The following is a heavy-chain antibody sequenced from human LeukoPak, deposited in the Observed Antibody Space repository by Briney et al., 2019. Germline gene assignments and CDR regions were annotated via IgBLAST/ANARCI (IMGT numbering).Heavy chain of an antibody. CDR2: ISSSSYI. V-gene: IGHV3-21*01. CDR3: ARMRHYYDSSGYRLNWFDP. D-gene: IGHD3-22*01. Sequence: GGSLRLSCAASGFTFSSYSMTWVRQAPGKGLEWVSSISSSSYIYYADSVKGRFTISRDNAKNSLYLQMNSLRAEDTAVYYCARMRHYYDSSGYRLNWFDPWGQGTLVTVSS. J-gene: IGHJ5*02. CDR1: GFTFSSYS.